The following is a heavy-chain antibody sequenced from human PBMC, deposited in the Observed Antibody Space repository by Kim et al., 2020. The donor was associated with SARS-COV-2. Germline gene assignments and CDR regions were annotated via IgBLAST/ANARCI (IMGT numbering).Heavy chain of an antibody. CDR3: AKDYYDSTELVVTFDL. Sequence: GGSLRLSCAGSGFTFSNYGMHWVRQAPGKGLEWVALLSFDRSNEYYADSVKGRFTISRDNSNNTLFLQMNSLRPEDTAVYYCAKDYYDSTELVVTFDLWGRDTLVIVSS. CDR1: GFTFSNYG. CDR2: LSFDRSNE. V-gene: IGHV3-30*18. D-gene: IGHD3-22*01. J-gene: IGHJ2*01.